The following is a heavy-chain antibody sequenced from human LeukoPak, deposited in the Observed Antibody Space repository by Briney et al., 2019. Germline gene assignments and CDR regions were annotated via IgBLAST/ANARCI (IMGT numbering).Heavy chain of an antibody. D-gene: IGHD2-21*02. CDR3: ARHARSGVTAFGQFWYFDL. Sequence: PSETLSLTCNVSGGSISSYYWSWIRQSPGKALEWMGYIYDSGNTYYNPSLKSRAVFSIDTSKNQFSLRLNSVTAADTAVYYCARHARSGVTAFGQFWYFDLWGRGTLVIVSS. CDR1: GGSISSYY. CDR2: IYDSGNT. V-gene: IGHV4-59*08. J-gene: IGHJ2*01.